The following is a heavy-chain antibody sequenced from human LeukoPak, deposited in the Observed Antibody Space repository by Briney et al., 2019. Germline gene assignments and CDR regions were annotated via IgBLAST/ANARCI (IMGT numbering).Heavy chain of an antibody. V-gene: IGHV1-46*01. J-gene: IGHJ4*02. CDR3: ARNSSRDFDY. Sequence: ASVKVSCKASGYTFTSYYMHWVRQAPGQGLEWMGIISASGGNTSYAQKFQGIVTMTRDTSTSTVYMELSSLRSEDTAVYYCARNSSRDFDYWGQGTLVTVSS. CDR1: GYTFTSYY. D-gene: IGHD5-18*01. CDR2: ISASGGNT.